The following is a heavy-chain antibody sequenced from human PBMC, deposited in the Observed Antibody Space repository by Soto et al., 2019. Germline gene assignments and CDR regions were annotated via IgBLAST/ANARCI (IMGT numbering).Heavy chain of an antibody. J-gene: IGHJ6*02. CDR1: GFSLSTRGMC. V-gene: IGHV2-70*01. CDR2: IDWDDDK. Sequence: SGPTLVNPTQTLTLTCTFSGFSLSTRGMCVSWIRQPPGKALEWLALIDWDDDKYYSTSLKTRLTISKDTSKNQVVLTMTNMDPVDTATYYCARIPTYYDILTGYRYYYGMDVWGQGTTVTVSS. D-gene: IGHD3-9*01. CDR3: ARIPTYYDILTGYRYYYGMDV.